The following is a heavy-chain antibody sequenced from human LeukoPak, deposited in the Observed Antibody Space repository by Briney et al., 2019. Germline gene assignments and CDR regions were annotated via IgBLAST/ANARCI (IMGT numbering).Heavy chain of an antibody. D-gene: IGHD3-3*01. CDR1: GFTVSSNY. CDR2: IYSGGST. J-gene: IGHJ4*02. V-gene: IGHV3-53*01. CDR3: ARATYDFWSGPNLDY. Sequence: GGSLRLSCAASGFTVSSNYMSWVRQAPGKGLEWVSVIYSGGSTYYADSVKGRFTISRDNSKNTLYLQMNSLRAEDTAVYYCARATYDFWSGPNLDYWGQGTLVTGSS.